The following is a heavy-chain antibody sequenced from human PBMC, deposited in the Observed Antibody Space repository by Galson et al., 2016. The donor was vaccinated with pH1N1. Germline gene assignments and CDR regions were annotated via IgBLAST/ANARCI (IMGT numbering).Heavy chain of an antibody. V-gene: IGHV3-23*01. J-gene: IGHJ4*02. CDR3: AKVPLRGFNAYGVDY. CDR2: ISGSGRDT. D-gene: IGHD5-12*01. Sequence: SLRLSCAASGFTFNKYAMTWVRQAPGKGLEWVSAISGSGRDTYYADSVKGRLTISRDNSKDTVYLQMKSLTVEDTAIYYCAKVPLRGFNAYGVDYWGQGTLVTVSS. CDR1: GFTFNKYA.